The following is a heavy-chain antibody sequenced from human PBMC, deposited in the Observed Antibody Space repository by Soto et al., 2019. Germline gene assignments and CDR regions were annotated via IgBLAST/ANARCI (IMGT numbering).Heavy chain of an antibody. Sequence: QVQLQESGPGLVKPSETLSLTCTVSGGSISSYYWSWIRQPPGKGLEWIGYIYSSGSTNNNPSLNSRVTISVDTSKNQVSLKLSSVTAADTAVYYCARGVPDYGDYYYMDVWGKGTTVTVSS. CDR1: GGSISSYY. J-gene: IGHJ6*03. CDR3: ARGVPDYGDYYYMDV. CDR2: IYSSGST. V-gene: IGHV4-59*01. D-gene: IGHD4-17*01.